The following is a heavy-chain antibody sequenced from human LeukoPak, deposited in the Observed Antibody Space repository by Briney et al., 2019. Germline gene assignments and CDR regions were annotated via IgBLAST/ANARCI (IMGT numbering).Heavy chain of an antibody. V-gene: IGHV1-2*02. CDR3: ARYHSSVQGFDY. CDR2: INPNSGGT. Sequence: ASVKVSCKASGYTFTGYYMYWVRQAPGQGLEWMGWINPNSGGTNYAQKFQGRVTMTRDTSISAAYMELSRLRSDDTAVYYCARYHSSVQGFDYWGQGTLVTVSS. J-gene: IGHJ4*02. D-gene: IGHD6-19*01. CDR1: GYTFTGYY.